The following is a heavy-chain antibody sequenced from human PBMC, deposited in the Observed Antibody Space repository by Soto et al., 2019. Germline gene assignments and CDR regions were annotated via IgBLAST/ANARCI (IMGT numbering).Heavy chain of an antibody. CDR3: ARASPITYYDFWSGYYIDAFDI. CDR1: GGSISNNNYY. D-gene: IGHD3-3*01. V-gene: IGHV4-39*07. J-gene: IGHJ3*02. CDR2: IYYSGST. Sequence: SETLSLTCTVSGGSISNNNYYWGWIRQPPGKGLEWIGNIYYSGSTNYNPSLKSRVTISVDTSKNQFSLKLSSVTAADTAVYYCARASPITYYDFWSGYYIDAFDIWGQGTMVTVSS.